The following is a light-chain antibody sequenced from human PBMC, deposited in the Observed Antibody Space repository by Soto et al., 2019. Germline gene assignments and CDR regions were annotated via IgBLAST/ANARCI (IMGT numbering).Light chain of an antibody. CDR2: GAS. CDR3: QQYNDWPRT. CDR1: QSVRSH. Sequence: EIVLTQSPGTLSLSPGERAPLSCRASQSVRSHLAWYQQKPGQAPSLLIFGASTRATGVPARFSGSESGTEFTLTISSLQSEDVALYFCQQYNDWPRTFGGGTKVDIK. J-gene: IGKJ4*01. V-gene: IGKV3-15*01.